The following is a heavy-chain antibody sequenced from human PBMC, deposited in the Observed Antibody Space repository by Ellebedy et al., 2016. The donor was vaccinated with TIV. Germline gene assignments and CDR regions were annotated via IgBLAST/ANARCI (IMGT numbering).Heavy chain of an antibody. D-gene: IGHD3-22*01. V-gene: IGHV3-74*01. CDR1: GFTFNDAW. J-gene: IGHJ6*02. CDR2: IISDVSST. Sequence: GESLKISCATSGFTFNDAWMNWVRQAPGKGLVWVSRIISDVSSTSYADSVKGRFTISRDNAKNTLYLQMNSLRAEDTAVYYCARALYYYESSGHLGYYYGMDVWGQGTTVTVSS. CDR3: ARALYYYESSGHLGYYYGMDV.